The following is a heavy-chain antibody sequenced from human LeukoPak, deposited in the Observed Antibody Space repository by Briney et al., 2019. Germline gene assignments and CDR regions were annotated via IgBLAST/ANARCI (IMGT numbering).Heavy chain of an antibody. J-gene: IGHJ4*02. Sequence: GGSLRLSCAASGFTFSSYAMHWVRQAPGKGLEYVSAISSNGGSTYYANSVKGRFTISRDNSKNTLYLQMGSLRAEDMAVYYCAREEDADSGSYSSLDYWGQGTLVTVSS. D-gene: IGHD1-26*01. CDR3: AREEDADSGSYSSLDY. CDR2: ISSNGGST. V-gene: IGHV3-64*01. CDR1: GFTFSSYA.